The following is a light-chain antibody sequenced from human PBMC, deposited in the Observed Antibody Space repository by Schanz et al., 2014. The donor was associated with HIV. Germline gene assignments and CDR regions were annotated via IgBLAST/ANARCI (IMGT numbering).Light chain of an antibody. Sequence: EIVLTQSPATLSLSPGESATPSCRASQSVSKYLAWYQQTPRQAPRLLIYAASIRATGVPARLSGSGSGTDFTLTISSLEPEDFAVYYCQQRSDWPPEVTFGPGTKVDIK. V-gene: IGKV3-11*01. J-gene: IGKJ3*01. CDR2: AAS. CDR3: QQRSDWPPEVT. CDR1: QSVSKY.